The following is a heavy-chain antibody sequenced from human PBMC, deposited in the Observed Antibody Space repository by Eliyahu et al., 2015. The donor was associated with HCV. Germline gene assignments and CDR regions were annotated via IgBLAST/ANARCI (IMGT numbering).Heavy chain of an antibody. CDR2: INPNSGGT. CDR1: GXTFTGYY. V-gene: IGHV1-2*02. CDR3: ARDRGYYYDSSGYYYDWFDP. D-gene: IGHD3-22*01. Sequence: QVQLVQSGAEVXKPGASVXVSCKASGXTFTGYYXHWVRQAPGQGLEWMGWINPNSGGTNYAQKFQGRVTMTRDTSISTAYMELSRLRSDDTAVYYCARDRGYYYDSSGYYYDWFDPWGQGTLVTVSS. J-gene: IGHJ5*02.